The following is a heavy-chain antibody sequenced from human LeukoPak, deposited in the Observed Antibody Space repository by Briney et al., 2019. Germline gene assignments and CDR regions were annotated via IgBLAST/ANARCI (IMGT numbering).Heavy chain of an antibody. CDR2: IYSGGST. D-gene: IGHD2-8*01. V-gene: IGHV3-53*01. CDR3: ASMYFSQYLQH. J-gene: IGHJ1*01. Sequence: GGSLRLSCAASGFTVNSNYMSWVRQAPGKGLEWVSVIYSGGSTYYADSVKDRFTISRDNSKNTLYLQMNSLRAEDTAVYYCASMYFSQYLQHWGQGTLVTVSS. CDR1: GFTVNSNY.